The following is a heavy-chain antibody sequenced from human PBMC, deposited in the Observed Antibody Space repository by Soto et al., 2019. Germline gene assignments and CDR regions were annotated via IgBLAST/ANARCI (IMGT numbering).Heavy chain of an antibody. CDR2: IITVLGTT. V-gene: IGHV1-69*08. D-gene: IGHD2-21*01. J-gene: IGHJ6*02. Sequence: QVQLVQSGAALKKTGSSVKVSCRASGDTFSSYAVNWVRQAPGRGLEWMGRIITVLGTTDYAQNFKGRPTNTAEKSTKTXYXWLSSLRSEDTAVYYCARRRYCGYDCYHKHYYGMDVWGQGTTVTVAS. CDR3: ARRRYCGYDCYHKHYYGMDV. CDR1: GDTFSSYA.